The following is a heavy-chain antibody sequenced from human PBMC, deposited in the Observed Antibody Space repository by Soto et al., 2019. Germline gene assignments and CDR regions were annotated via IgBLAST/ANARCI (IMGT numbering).Heavy chain of an antibody. CDR1: GGTFSSYA. Sequence: QVQLVQSGAEVKKPGSSVKVSCKASGGTFSSYAISWVRQAPGQGLEWMGGIIPIFGTANYAQKFQGRVTITADESPSTAYMELSSLRSEDTAVYYCARGASLGYCSGGSCPNDYWGQGTLVTVSS. V-gene: IGHV1-69*01. CDR2: IIPIFGTA. CDR3: ARGASLGYCSGGSCPNDY. J-gene: IGHJ4*02. D-gene: IGHD2-15*01.